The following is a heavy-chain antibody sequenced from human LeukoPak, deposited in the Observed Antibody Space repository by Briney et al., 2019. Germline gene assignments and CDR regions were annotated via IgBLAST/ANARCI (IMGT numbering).Heavy chain of an antibody. D-gene: IGHD3-10*01. CDR1: GGSISSGGYY. V-gene: IGHV4-31*03. Sequence: SQTLSLTCTVSGGSISSGGYYWSRIRQHPGKGLEWIGYIYYSGSTYYNPSLKSRVTISVDTSKNQFSLKLSSVTAADTAVYYCAREYGSGLVGWFDPWGQGTLVTVSS. CDR3: AREYGSGLVGWFDP. CDR2: IYYSGST. J-gene: IGHJ5*02.